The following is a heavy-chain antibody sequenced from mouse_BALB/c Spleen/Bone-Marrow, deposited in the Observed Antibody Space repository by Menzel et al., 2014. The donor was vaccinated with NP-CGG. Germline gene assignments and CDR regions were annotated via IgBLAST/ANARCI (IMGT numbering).Heavy chain of an antibody. CDR1: GFAFSSYD. J-gene: IGHJ2*01. CDR3: AREVLRDYFDY. Sequence: DVHLVESGGGLVKPGGSLKLSCAASGFAFSSYDMSWVRQTPEKRLEWVAYISSGGGSTYYPDTVRGRFTISRDNAMNTLYLQMSSLKSEDTAMYYCAREVLRDYFDYWGQGTTLTVSS. CDR2: ISSGGGST. V-gene: IGHV5-12-1*01. D-gene: IGHD1-1*01.